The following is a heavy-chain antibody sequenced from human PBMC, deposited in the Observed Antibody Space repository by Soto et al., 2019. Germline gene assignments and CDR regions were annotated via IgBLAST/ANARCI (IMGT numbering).Heavy chain of an antibody. J-gene: IGHJ5*02. Sequence: SVKVSCKASGVTCSSYAISWVRQAPGQGLEWMGGIIPIFGTANYAQKFQGRVTITADESTSTAYMELSSLRSEDTAVYYCARSYCSSTSCYRGYNWFDPWGQGTLVTVSS. D-gene: IGHD2-2*02. CDR3: ARSYCSSTSCYRGYNWFDP. V-gene: IGHV1-69*13. CDR2: IIPIFGTA. CDR1: GVTCSSYA.